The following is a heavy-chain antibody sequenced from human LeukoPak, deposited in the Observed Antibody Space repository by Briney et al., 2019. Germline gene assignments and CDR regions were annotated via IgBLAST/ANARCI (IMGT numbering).Heavy chain of an antibody. D-gene: IGHD3-16*01. CDR1: GGSISTYY. CDR2: VYNSGST. V-gene: IGHV4-59*01. J-gene: IGHJ4*02. Sequence: PSETLSLTCTASGGSISTYYWSWIRQPPGKGLEWIGCVYNSGSTNYNPSLKSRVSISVDTSKNQISLRLSSVTAADTAVYYCSRSPAFGGLWGQGALVTVSS. CDR3: SRSPAFGGL.